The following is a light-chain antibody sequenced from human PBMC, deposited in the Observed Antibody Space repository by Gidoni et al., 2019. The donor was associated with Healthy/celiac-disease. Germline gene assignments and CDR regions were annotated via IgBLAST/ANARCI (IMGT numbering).Light chain of an antibody. V-gene: IGKV3-11*01. Sequence: EILLTQSPATRSLSPGERATLSCRASQSVSSYLAWYQQKPGQAPRLLIYDASNRATGIPARFSGSGSGTDFTLTISSLEPEDFAVYYCQQRSNWPPITFXQXTRLEIK. CDR3: QQRSNWPPIT. CDR1: QSVSSY. CDR2: DAS. J-gene: IGKJ5*01.